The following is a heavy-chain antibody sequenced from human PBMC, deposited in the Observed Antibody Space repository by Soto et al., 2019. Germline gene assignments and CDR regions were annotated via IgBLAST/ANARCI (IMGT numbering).Heavy chain of an antibody. D-gene: IGHD2-15*01. V-gene: IGHV5-51*01. J-gene: IGHJ6*02. CDR1: GYTFTIYW. CDR2: IYPSDSDT. CDR3: ARTIRDCSGGSCYLGHYYYYGMDV. Sequence: GESLKISCQVSGYTFTIYWIGWVRQMPGKGLEWMGIIYPSDSDTRYSPSFQGQVTISADQSINTAYLQWDSLKASDTAIYYCARTIRDCSGGSCYLGHYYYYGMDVCGQGTTVTFSS.